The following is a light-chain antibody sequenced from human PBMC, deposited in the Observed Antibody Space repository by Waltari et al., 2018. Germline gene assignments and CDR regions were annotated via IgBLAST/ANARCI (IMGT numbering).Light chain of an antibody. CDR3: SSMISGGPLV. Sequence: QSALTQPASVSGSPGQSITISCTGTSSDVGAYDYVSWYRPLPGKAPELMISDVSRRPSGISDRFSGSKSGDTASLTISGLQAEDEADYYCSSMISGGPLVFGSGTQVTVL. CDR2: DVS. CDR1: SSDVGAYDY. J-gene: IGLJ1*01. V-gene: IGLV2-14*03.